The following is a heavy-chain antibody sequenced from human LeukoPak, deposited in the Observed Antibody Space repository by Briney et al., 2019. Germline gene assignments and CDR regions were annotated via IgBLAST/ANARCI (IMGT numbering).Heavy chain of an antibody. J-gene: IGHJ6*03. CDR2: IKQDGSEK. V-gene: IGHV3-7*01. CDR3: ARVEQKYYYGSGSYGYYYYYMDV. CDR1: GFTFSSYW. D-gene: IGHD3-10*01. Sequence: GGSLRLSCAASGFTFSSYWMSWVRQAPGKGLEWVANIKQDGSEKYYVDSVKGRFTISRDNAKNSLYLQMNSLRAEDTAVYYCARVEQKYYYGSGSYGYYYYYMDVWGKGTTVTISS.